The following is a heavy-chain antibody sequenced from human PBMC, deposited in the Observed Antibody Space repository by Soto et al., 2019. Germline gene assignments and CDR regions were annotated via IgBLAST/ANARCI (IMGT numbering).Heavy chain of an antibody. CDR2: ISYDGSNK. CDR3: AKDRYFDWLSFDY. V-gene: IGHV3-30*18. CDR1: GFTFSSYG. D-gene: IGHD3-9*01. J-gene: IGHJ4*02. Sequence: GGSLRLSCAASGFTFSSYGMHWVRQAPGKGLEWVAVISYDGSNKYYADSVKGRFTISRDNSKNTLYLQMNSLRAEDTAVYYCAKDRYFDWLSFDYWGQGTLVTVSS.